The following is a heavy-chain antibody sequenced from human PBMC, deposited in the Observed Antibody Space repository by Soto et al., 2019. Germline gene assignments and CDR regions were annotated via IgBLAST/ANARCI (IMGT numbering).Heavy chain of an antibody. J-gene: IGHJ6*03. V-gene: IGHV4-39*01. CDR1: GGSISSSSYY. CDR2: IYYSGST. D-gene: IGHD3-3*01. CDR3: ARSRFWSGYYSHYYYMDV. Sequence: SETLSLTCTVSGGSISSSSYYWGWIRQPPGKGLEWIGSIYYSGSTYYNPSLKSRVTISVDTSKNQFSLKLSSVTAADTAVYYCARSRFWSGYYSHYYYMDVWGKGTTVTVSS.